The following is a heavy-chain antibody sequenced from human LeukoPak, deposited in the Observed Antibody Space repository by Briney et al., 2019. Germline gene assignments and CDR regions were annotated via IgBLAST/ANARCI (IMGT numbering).Heavy chain of an antibody. Sequence: SETLSLTCAVYGGSFSGYYWSWIRQPPEKGLEWIGEINHSGSTNYNPSLKSRVTISVDTSKNQFSLKLSSVTAADTAVYYCARKPVVYYYDSSGYYLFDYWGQGTLVTVSS. V-gene: IGHV4-34*01. J-gene: IGHJ4*02. CDR3: ARKPVVYYYDSSGYYLFDY. CDR1: GGSFSGYY. D-gene: IGHD3-22*01. CDR2: INHSGST.